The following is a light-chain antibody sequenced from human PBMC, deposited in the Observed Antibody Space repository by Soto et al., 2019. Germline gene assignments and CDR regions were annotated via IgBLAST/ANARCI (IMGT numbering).Light chain of an antibody. Sequence: QSVLTQPASVSGSPGQSIAISCIGTSSDIGSYNYVSWYQQHPGKATKLMIYDVSNRPSGVSDRFSGSKSGNTASLTISWLQAEDEADYYCKSFTTSSTYVFGTGTKVTVL. V-gene: IGLV2-14*01. J-gene: IGLJ1*01. CDR1: SSDIGSYNY. CDR3: KSFTTSSTYV. CDR2: DVS.